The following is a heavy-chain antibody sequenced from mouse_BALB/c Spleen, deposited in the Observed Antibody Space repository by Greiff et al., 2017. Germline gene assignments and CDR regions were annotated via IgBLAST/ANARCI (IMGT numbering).Heavy chain of an antibody. CDR1: GFTFSNYW. CDR2: IRLKSNNYAT. CDR3: TADYY. Sequence: EVKLMESGGGLVQPGGSMKLSCVASGFTFSNYWMNWVRQSPEKGLEWVAEIRLKSNNYATHYAESVKGRFTISRDDSKSSVYLQMNNLRAEDTGIYYCTADYYWGQGTTLTVSS. V-gene: IGHV6-6*02. J-gene: IGHJ2*01.